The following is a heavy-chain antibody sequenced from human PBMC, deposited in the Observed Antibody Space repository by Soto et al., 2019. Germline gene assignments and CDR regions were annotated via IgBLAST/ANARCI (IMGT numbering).Heavy chain of an antibody. Sequence: QVQLVESGGGVVQPGRSLRLSCAASGFTFSSYGMHWVRQAPDKGLEWVAVIWYDGSNKYYADSVKGRFTISRGNCKNTLYLQMSSVRAEDTAVYYWGRGPSRGMVYKGSGRSPALDIWGQGAMVTVSS. J-gene: IGHJ3*02. CDR3: GRGPSRGMVYKGSGRSPALDI. CDR1: GFTFSSYG. V-gene: IGHV3-33*01. CDR2: IWYDGSNK. D-gene: IGHD3-10*01.